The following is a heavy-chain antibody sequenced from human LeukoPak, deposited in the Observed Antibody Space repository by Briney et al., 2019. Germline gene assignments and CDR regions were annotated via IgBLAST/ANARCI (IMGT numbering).Heavy chain of an antibody. V-gene: IGHV5-51*01. CDR2: IYPGDSDT. CDR3: AGQATVVTPFDY. Sequence: GESLKISCTGSGYSFTSYWIGWVRQMPGKGLEWMGIIYPGDSDTRYSPSFEGQVTISADKSISAAYLQWSSLKASDTAMYHCAGQATVVTPFDYWGQGTLVTVSS. CDR1: GYSFTSYW. J-gene: IGHJ4*02. D-gene: IGHD4-23*01.